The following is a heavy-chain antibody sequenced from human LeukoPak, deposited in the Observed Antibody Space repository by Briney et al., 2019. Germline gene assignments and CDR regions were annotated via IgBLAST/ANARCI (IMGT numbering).Heavy chain of an antibody. Sequence: PSETLSLTCSVSGGSISSSDHFWGWIRQPPGKGLEWIGSIYYSGTTYYSPSLKSRVTISVDMSKNQFSLKLSSVTAADTAVYYCARHSDRTAYTAKGFDYWGQGTLVTVSS. J-gene: IGHJ4*02. D-gene: IGHD2-21*02. CDR2: IYYSGTT. CDR1: GGSISSSDHF. V-gene: IGHV4-39*01. CDR3: ARHSDRTAYTAKGFDY.